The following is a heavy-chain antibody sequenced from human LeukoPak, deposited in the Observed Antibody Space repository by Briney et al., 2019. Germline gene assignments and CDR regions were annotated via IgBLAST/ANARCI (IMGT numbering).Heavy chain of an antibody. J-gene: IGHJ5*02. CDR1: GGTFSSYA. Sequence: SVKVSCNASGGTFSSYAISWVRQAPGQGLEWMGGIIPIFGTANYAQKFQGRVTITADKSTSTAYMELSSLRFEDTAVYYCARKVPNDSSGYYYRGQFDPWGQGTLVTVSS. V-gene: IGHV1-69*06. CDR3: ARKVPNDSSGYYYRGQFDP. D-gene: IGHD3-22*01. CDR2: IIPIFGTA.